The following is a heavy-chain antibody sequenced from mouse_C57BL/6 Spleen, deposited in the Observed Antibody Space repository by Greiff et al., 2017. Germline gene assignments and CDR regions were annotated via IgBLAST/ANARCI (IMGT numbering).Heavy chain of an antibody. CDR2: IYPGDGDT. J-gene: IGHJ4*01. V-gene: IGHV1-82*01. Sequence: QVQLKESGPELVKPGASVKISCKASGYAFSSSWMNWVKQRPGKGLEWIGRIYPGDGDTNYNGKFKGQATLPADKSSSTAYMQLSSLTSEDSAVYFCAREIYYCGSSYKAMDYWGQGTSVTVSS. CDR3: AREIYYCGSSYKAMDY. D-gene: IGHD1-1*01. CDR1: GYAFSSSW.